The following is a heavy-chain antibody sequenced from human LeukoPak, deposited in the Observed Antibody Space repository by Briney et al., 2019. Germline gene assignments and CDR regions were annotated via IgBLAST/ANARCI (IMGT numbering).Heavy chain of an antibody. CDR1: GFIISSDY. D-gene: IGHD3-16*01. V-gene: IGHV3-53*01. Sequence: PLGSLRLSCAASGFIISSDYMSWVRQAPGKGLEWVSVIYRGDATYYAESVKGRFTISRDRSKNTLYLQMNSLSAEDTAMYYCVREIGNSGNYDWGQGTLVTVSS. J-gene: IGHJ4*02. CDR3: VREIGNSGNYD. CDR2: IYRGDAT.